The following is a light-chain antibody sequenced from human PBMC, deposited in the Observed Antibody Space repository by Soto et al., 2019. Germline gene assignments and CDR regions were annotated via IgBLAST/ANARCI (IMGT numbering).Light chain of an antibody. J-gene: IGKJ2*01. CDR2: GAS. Sequence: EIGLTQSPGTLSLSPGERATLSCSASQSVSSSYLAWYQQKPGQAPRLLIYGASSRATGIPDRFSGSGSGTDFTLTISRLEPEDFAVYYCQQYGSSPAFGQGTKLEIK. CDR3: QQYGSSPA. V-gene: IGKV3-20*01. CDR1: QSVSSSY.